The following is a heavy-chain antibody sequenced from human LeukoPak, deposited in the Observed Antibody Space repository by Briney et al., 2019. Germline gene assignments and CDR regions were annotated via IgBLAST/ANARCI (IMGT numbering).Heavy chain of an antibody. CDR3: TTPGTYYDILTGYPLTRF. Sequence: GGSLRLSCAASGFTFSNVWMSWVRQAPGKGPEWVGRIKSKADGGTTDYAAPVKGRFTISRDDSKNTLYLQMNSLKAEDTAVYFCTTPGTYYDILTGYPLTRFWGQGTLVTVSS. V-gene: IGHV3-15*01. J-gene: IGHJ4*02. CDR1: GFTFSNVW. D-gene: IGHD3-9*01. CDR2: IKSKADGGTT.